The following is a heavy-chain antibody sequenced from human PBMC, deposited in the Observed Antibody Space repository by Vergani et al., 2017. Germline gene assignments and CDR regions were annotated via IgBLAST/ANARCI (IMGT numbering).Heavy chain of an antibody. Sequence: QVQLVESGGGVVQPGRSLRLSCAASGFTFSSYGMHWVRQAPGKGLEWVAVISYDGSYKYYADSVKGRFTISRDNSKITLYLQMNSLRAEDTAVYYCAKELFDIVVVPAAVPVAPFDYWGQGTLVTVSS. CDR1: GFTFSSYG. CDR3: AKELFDIVVVPAAVPVAPFDY. V-gene: IGHV3-30*18. D-gene: IGHD2-2*02. CDR2: ISYDGSYK. J-gene: IGHJ4*02.